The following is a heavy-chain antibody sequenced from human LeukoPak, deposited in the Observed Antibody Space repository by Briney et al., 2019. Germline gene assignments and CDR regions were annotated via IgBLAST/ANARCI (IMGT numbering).Heavy chain of an antibody. Sequence: GGSLRLSCAASGFTFSSYEMNWVRQAPGKGLEWVSYISSSGSTIYYADSVKGRFTISRDNSRNTLFLQMNSLRAEDTAVYYCARRAGAYSHPYDYWGQGTLVTVSS. CDR2: ISSSGSTI. J-gene: IGHJ4*02. V-gene: IGHV3-48*03. D-gene: IGHD4/OR15-4a*01. CDR1: GFTFSSYE. CDR3: ARRAGAYSHPYDY.